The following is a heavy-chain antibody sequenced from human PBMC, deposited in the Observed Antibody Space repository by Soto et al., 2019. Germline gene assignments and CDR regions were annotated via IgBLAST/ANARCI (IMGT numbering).Heavy chain of an antibody. D-gene: IGHD6-19*01. V-gene: IGHV3-15*01. CDR2: IKSKTDGGTT. CDR3: TTVGSGARYYYYMDV. J-gene: IGHJ6*03. Sequence: GGSLRLSCAASGFTFSNAWMSWVRQAPGKGLEWVGRIKSKTDGGTTDYAAPVKGRFTISRDDSKNTLYLQMNSLKTEDTAVYYCTTVGSGARYYYYMDVWGKGTTVTVSS. CDR1: GFTFSNAW.